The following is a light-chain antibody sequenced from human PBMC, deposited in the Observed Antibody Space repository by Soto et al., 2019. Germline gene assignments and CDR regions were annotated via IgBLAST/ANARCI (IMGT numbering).Light chain of an antibody. J-gene: IGLJ2*01. CDR1: SSDLGSYNL. CDR3: FSYAGRDTLVV. V-gene: IGLV2-23*01. CDR2: EAT. Sequence: QSVLTQPASVSGSPGQSITISCTGTSSDLGSYNLVSWYQHHPGKAPKLIIYEATKRPSGISSRFSGSKSGYTASLTISGLQAEDEAFYSCFSYAGRDTLVVSGGGTKLTVL.